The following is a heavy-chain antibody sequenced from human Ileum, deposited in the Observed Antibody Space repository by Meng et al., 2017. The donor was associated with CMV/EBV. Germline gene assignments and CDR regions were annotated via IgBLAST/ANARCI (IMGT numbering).Heavy chain of an antibody. CDR1: GFTLSDHF. V-gene: IGHV3-72*01. CDR3: MVFRSGYPD. D-gene: IGHD3-3*01. CDR2: TTHKPDNYNT. J-gene: IGHJ4*02. Sequence: DVQPVESXXXXGXXGWXLSPSCAASGFTLSDHFMDWVRQAPGKGLEWVGRTTHKPDNYNTQYAASVKGRFTISRDESKSSLYLQMNSLKPEDTAVYYCMVFRSGYPDWGQGTLVTVSS.